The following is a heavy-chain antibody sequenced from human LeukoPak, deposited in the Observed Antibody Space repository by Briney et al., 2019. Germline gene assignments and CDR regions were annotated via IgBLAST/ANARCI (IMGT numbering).Heavy chain of an antibody. CDR3: ARVDRYYDSSGYSPI. CDR1: GFTVSSYS. J-gene: IGHJ3*02. Sequence: GGSLRLSCAASGFTVSSYSMNWVRQAPGKGLEWVSSISSSSSYIYYADSVKGRFTISRDNAKNSLYLQMNSLRAEDTAVYYCARVDRYYDSSGYSPIWGQGTMVTVSS. V-gene: IGHV3-21*01. D-gene: IGHD3-22*01. CDR2: ISSSSSYI.